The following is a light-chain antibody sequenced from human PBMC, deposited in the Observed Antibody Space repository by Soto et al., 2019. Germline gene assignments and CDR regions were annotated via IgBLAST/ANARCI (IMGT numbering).Light chain of an antibody. CDR1: QSITTY. V-gene: IGKV1-5*03. Sequence: DIQMTQSPSTLSASVGDRVTITCRASQSITTYLAWYQQKPGEAPKLLIYKASTLERGVPSRFSGSGSGTEFTLTISSLQPDDFATYYCQPYNSNSRTFGQGTKVDIK. J-gene: IGKJ1*01. CDR3: QPYNSNSRT. CDR2: KAS.